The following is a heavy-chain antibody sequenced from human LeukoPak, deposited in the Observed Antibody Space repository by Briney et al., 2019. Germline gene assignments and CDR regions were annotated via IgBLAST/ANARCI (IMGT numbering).Heavy chain of an antibody. V-gene: IGHV4-59*01. D-gene: IGHD3-10*01. CDR1: GGSISSYY. CDR2: IYYSGSI. CDR3: ARGWFGDPFDY. J-gene: IGHJ4*02. Sequence: SETLSLTCTVSGGSISSYYWSWLRQPPGKGLEWIGYIYYSGSINYNPSLKSRVTISVHTSKNQFSLKLSSVTAADTALYYCARGWFGDPFDYWGQGTLVTVSS.